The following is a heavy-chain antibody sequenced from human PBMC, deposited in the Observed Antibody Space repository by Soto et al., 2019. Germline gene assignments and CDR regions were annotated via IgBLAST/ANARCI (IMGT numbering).Heavy chain of an antibody. V-gene: IGHV3-23*01. J-gene: IGHJ4*02. Sequence: EVQLLESGGGLVQPEGSLRLSCAASGLTFSSYAMSWVRQAPGKGLEWVSLISGSGGSTYYADSVKGRFTISRDNSKNTLYLQMNSLRAEDTAVYYCAKDRSGYSYGYLDYWGQGTLVIVSS. CDR1: GLTFSSYA. D-gene: IGHD5-18*01. CDR3: AKDRSGYSYGYLDY. CDR2: ISGSGGST.